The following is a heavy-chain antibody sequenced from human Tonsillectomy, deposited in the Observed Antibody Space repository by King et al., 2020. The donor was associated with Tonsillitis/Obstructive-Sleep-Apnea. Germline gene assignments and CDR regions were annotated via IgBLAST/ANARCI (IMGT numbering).Heavy chain of an antibody. D-gene: IGHD6-19*01. J-gene: IGHJ5*02. CDR3: ARENTGYSSGWYGSDWFDP. CDR1: GFTFSSYS. CDR2: ISSSSSTI. Sequence: VQLVESGGGLVQPGGSLRLSCAASGFTFSSYSMNWVRQAPGKGLEWVSYISSSSSTIYYADSVKGRFTISRDNAKNSLYLQMNTLRDEDTAVYYCARENTGYSSGWYGSDWFDPWGQGTLVTVSS. V-gene: IGHV3-48*02.